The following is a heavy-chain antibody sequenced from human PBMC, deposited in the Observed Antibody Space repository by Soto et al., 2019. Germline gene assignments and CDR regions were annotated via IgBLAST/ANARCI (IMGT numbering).Heavy chain of an antibody. J-gene: IGHJ4*02. CDR2: IHSGGTT. Sequence: QVQLQEPGPRLVEPSHTLSLTCTVSGASISNGYYSWSWIRQSPGTGLEWIGHIHSGGTTYSNPSLKSRLTISVDMSKNQFSLKLSSLTAADTAVYYCARGPSGDKVDYWGQGTLVTVYS. V-gene: IGHV4-30-4*01. CDR3: ARGPSGDKVDY. D-gene: IGHD1-26*01. CDR1: GASISNGYYS.